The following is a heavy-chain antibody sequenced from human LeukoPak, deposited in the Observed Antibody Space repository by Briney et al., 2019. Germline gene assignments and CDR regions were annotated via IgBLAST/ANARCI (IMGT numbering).Heavy chain of an antibody. D-gene: IGHD3/OR15-3a*01. J-gene: IGHJ4*02. CDR2: IRYDGSNK. CDR3: ARDYKSPDFWAGYPPYHHDH. CDR1: GFTFSSYG. V-gene: IGHV3-30*02. Sequence: GGSLRLSCAASGFTFSSYGMHWVRQAPGKGLEWVAFIRYDGSNKYHADSVKGRFTISRDNSKNTLYLQMNSLRAEDTAVYYCARDYKSPDFWAGYPPYHHDHWGQGTLVTVSS.